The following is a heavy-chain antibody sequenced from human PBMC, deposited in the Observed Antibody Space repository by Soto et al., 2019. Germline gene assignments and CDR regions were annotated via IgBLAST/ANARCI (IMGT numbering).Heavy chain of an antibody. CDR3: ARGIEDTAMVFVFDP. J-gene: IGHJ5*02. D-gene: IGHD5-18*01. Sequence: SETLSLTCTVSGGSISSYYWSWIRQPPGKGLEWIGYIYYSGSTNYNPSLKSRVTISVDTSKNQFSLKLSSVTAADTAVYYCARGIEDTAMVFVFDPWGQGTLVTVSS. CDR2: IYYSGST. V-gene: IGHV4-59*01. CDR1: GGSISSYY.